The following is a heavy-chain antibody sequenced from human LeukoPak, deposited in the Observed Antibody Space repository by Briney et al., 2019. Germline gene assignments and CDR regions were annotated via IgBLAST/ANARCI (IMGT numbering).Heavy chain of an antibody. J-gene: IGHJ4*02. CDR3: ARRLAVYGDFFDY. CDR1: GGSISSSSYY. V-gene: IGHV4-39*01. Sequence: SETLSLTYAVSGGSISSSSYYWGWIRLPPGKGLEWIGSIYYSGSTYYNPSLKSRVTISVDTSKNQFSLKLSSVTAADTAVYYCARRLAVYGDFFDYWGQGTLVTVSS. CDR2: IYYSGST. D-gene: IGHD4-17*01.